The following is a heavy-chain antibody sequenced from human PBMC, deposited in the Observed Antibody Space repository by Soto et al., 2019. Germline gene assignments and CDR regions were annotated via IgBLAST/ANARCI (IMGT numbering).Heavy chain of an antibody. Sequence: QVELVQSGAEAKKPGASVKVSCKAAGYTFTSYYMHWVRQAPGQGLEWMGFINPSGGITTYAQKFQARVTMTSDTSTSTVYMEFRTLKSEDTAVYYCARRSIFTWSDAFDIWGQGTMVTVSA. CDR3: ARRSIFTWSDAFDI. V-gene: IGHV1-46*01. D-gene: IGHD3-3*01. CDR2: INPSGGIT. J-gene: IGHJ3*02. CDR1: GYTFTSYY.